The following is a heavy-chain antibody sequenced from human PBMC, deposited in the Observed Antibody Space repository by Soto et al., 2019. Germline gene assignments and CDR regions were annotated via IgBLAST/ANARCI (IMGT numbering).Heavy chain of an antibody. D-gene: IGHD6-13*01. CDR1: GGSVSSNYW. CDR2: IYHSGST. V-gene: IGHV4-4*02. J-gene: IGHJ4*02. Sequence: QVQLQESGPGLVKPSGTLSLTCAVSGGSVSSNYWWSWVRQPPEKGLEWIGEIYHSGSTNYNPSLKSRVTISVDKSKNQFSLTLSSVTAADTAVYYCASDHSSGLVPFDYWGQGTLVTVSS. CDR3: ASDHSSGLVPFDY.